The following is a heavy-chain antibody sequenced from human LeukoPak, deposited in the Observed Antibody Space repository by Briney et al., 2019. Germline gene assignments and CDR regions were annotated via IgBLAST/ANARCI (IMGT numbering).Heavy chain of an antibody. CDR2: IYYTGGT. CDR1: GGSITSNTFY. CDR3: ARIGYSYGPQYYFDY. J-gene: IGHJ4*02. D-gene: IGHD5-18*01. Sequence: SETLSLTCTVSGGSITSNTFYWAWIRQPPGNPLDWLGTIYYTGGTYSNPSLKSRVTISVDTSKNQFFLTLRSVAAADTAFYYCARIGYSYGPQYYFDYWGQGTLVTVSS. V-gene: IGHV4-39*07.